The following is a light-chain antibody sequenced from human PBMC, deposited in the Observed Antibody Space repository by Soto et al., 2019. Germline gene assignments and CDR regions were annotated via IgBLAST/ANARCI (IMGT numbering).Light chain of an antibody. J-gene: IGKJ5*01. CDR3: QQYHNWPIT. CDR1: QSVSSN. Sequence: EIVMTQSPATLSVSPGERATFSCWASQSVSSNLAWYQQKPGQAPRLLIYDASTRATGIPARFSGSGSGTDFTLTISGPQSEDFAVYSCQQYHNWPITFGQGTRLEIK. CDR2: DAS. V-gene: IGKV3D-15*01.